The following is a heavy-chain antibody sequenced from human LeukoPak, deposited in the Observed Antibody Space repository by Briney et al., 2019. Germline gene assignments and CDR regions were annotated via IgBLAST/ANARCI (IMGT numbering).Heavy chain of an antibody. D-gene: IGHD2-15*01. Sequence: SETLSLTCSVSGGSIRSGRHHWAWVRQPPGKGLEFIGSLDESGRPYYNAPLKSRVTISEDSSGKQFSLNLSSVPAADTAVYFCARDIGGYPFFMDVWGRGTTVIVSS. CDR2: LDESGRP. V-gene: IGHV4-39*07. J-gene: IGHJ6*03. CDR1: GGSIRSGRHH. CDR3: ARDIGGYPFFMDV.